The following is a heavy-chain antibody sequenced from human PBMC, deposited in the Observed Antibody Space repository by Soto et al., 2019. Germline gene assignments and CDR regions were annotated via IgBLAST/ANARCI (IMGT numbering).Heavy chain of an antibody. CDR2: MKQDGSEK. Sequence: GGSLRLSCAASGFTFNTYWMTWVRQTSGKGLEWVANMKQDGSEKYYVDSVKGRFTISRDNAKNSLYLQMNSLRAEDTAVYYCARALRGYGGYAFDYWGQGTLVTVSS. J-gene: IGHJ4*02. CDR3: ARALRGYGGYAFDY. D-gene: IGHD5-12*01. V-gene: IGHV3-7*01. CDR1: GFTFNTYW.